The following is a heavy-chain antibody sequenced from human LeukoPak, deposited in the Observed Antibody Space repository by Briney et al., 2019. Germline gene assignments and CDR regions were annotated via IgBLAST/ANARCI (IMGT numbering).Heavy chain of an antibody. V-gene: IGHV4-34*01. D-gene: IGHD5-18*01. Sequence: SETLSLTCAVYGVSFSGYYWSWIRQPPGKGLEWIGEINHSGSTNYNPSLKSRVTISVDTSKNQFSLKLSSVTAADTAVYYCARGYSYGYRWFDPWGQGTLVTVSS. CDR2: INHSGST. CDR3: ARGYSYGYRWFDP. CDR1: GVSFSGYY. J-gene: IGHJ5*02.